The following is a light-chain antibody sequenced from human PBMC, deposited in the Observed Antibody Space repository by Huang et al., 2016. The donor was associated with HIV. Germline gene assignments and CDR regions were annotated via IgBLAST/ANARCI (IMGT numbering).Light chain of an antibody. Sequence: DIVMTQSPLSLPVTPGEPASISCRSSQSLLHSDGYTYLDWYMQKPRQSLQLLIYLGSMRASGVPDRFSGSGSGTDFTLKISRVEAEDVGVYYCMQALQTPRTFGQGTKLEIK. J-gene: IGKJ2*02. CDR3: MQALQTPRT. V-gene: IGKV2-28*01. CDR2: LGS. CDR1: QSLLHSDGYTY.